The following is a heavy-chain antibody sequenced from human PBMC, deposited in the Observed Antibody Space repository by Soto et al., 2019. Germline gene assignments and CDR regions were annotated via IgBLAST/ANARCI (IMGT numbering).Heavy chain of an antibody. CDR2: IYYSGST. V-gene: IGHV4-59*01. CDR1: GGSISSYY. Sequence: SETLSLTCTVSGGSISSYYWSWIRQPPGKGLEWIGYIYYSGSTNYNPSLKSRVTISVDTSKNQFSLKLSSVTAADTAVYYCARTMVRGVNIGLGYWGQGTLVTVSS. J-gene: IGHJ4*02. CDR3: ARTMVRGVNIGLGY. D-gene: IGHD3-10*01.